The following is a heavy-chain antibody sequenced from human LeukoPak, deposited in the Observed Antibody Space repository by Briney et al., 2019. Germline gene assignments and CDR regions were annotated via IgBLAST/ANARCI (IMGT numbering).Heavy chain of an antibody. Sequence: GGSLRLSCAASGFTFSSYGMHWVRQAPGKGLVWVAVISYDGINKYYADSVKGRFTISRDNSKNTLYLQMNSLRAEDTAVYYCAKDSNYDSSGSPGTLFDYWGQGTLVTVSS. D-gene: IGHD3-22*01. V-gene: IGHV3-30*18. CDR1: GFTFSSYG. CDR3: AKDSNYDSSGSPGTLFDY. CDR2: ISYDGINK. J-gene: IGHJ4*02.